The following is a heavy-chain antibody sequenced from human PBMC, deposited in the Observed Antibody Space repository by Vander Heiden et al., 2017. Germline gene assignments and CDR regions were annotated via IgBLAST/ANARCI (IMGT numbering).Heavy chain of an antibody. CDR1: GCTFPGNY. CDR2: INPSSGGT. Sequence: QLQLVQSGAEVKKPRASVKVPCKASGCTFPGNYLHSVRQAPGQWLEWMGWINPSSGGTNYAQKLQGRVTMTRDTSISTASMELSRLRSDDTAVYYCARGSSFLGEVTDYWGQGTLVTVYS. V-gene: IGHV1-2*02. J-gene: IGHJ4*02. D-gene: IGHD6-13*01. CDR3: ARGSSFLGEVTDY.